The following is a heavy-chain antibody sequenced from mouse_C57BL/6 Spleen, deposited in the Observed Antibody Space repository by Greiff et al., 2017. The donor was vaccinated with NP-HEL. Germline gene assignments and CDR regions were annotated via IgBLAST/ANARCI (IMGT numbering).Heavy chain of an antibody. V-gene: IGHV1-4*01. J-gene: IGHJ2*01. CDR1: GYTFTSYT. CDR2: INPSSGYT. D-gene: IGHD1-1*01. CDR3: ARTTVVEWLDY. Sequence: QVQLKQSGAELARPGASVKMSCKASGYTFTSYTMHWVKQRPGQGLEWIGYINPSSGYTKYNQKFKDKATLTADKSSSTAYMQLSSLTSEDSAVYYCARTTVVEWLDYWGQGTTLTVSS.